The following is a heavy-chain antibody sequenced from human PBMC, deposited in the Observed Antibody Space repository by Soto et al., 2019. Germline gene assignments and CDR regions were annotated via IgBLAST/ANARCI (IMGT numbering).Heavy chain of an antibody. J-gene: IGHJ4*02. Sequence: GESLKISCAASGFTFSNAWMSWVRQAPGKGLEWVGRIKSKTDGGTTDYAAPVKGRFTISRDDSKNTLYLQMNSLKTEDTAVYYCTTDQTWELLLVDYWGQGTLVTVSS. CDR3: TTDQTWELLLVDY. D-gene: IGHD1-26*01. V-gene: IGHV3-15*01. CDR1: GFTFSNAW. CDR2: IKSKTDGGTT.